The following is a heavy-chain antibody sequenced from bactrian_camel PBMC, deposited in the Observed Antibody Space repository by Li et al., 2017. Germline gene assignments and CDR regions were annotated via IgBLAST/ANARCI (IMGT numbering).Heavy chain of an antibody. CDR1: DYSFSRYW. Sequence: HVQLVESGGGSVQAGESLKLSCRVSDYSFSRYWAWFRQAPGKGREGVAVLERYGGTRVEDSVRGRFTISSDNVKNILYLQMNSLKPEDTGIYYCAADSLMAGWAACVEVTAYKHRGQGTQVTVS. V-gene: IGHV3S1*01. CDR3: AADSLMAGWAACVEVTAYKH. D-gene: IGHD5*01. CDR2: LERYGGT. J-gene: IGHJ4*01.